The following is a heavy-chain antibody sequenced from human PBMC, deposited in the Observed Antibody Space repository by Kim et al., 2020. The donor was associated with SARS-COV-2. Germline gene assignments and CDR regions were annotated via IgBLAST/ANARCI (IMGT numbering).Heavy chain of an antibody. CDR3: ARHSTYQDILTDAFDI. V-gene: IGHV4-4*09. CDR1: GGSINNHY. CDR2: TYSSGRP. D-gene: IGHD3-9*01. Sequence: SETPSLTCTVSGGSINNHYWSWIRQAPGRGLEWIGYTYSSGRPTYNPSLQSRVSISVDASKNQVSLKLSSVTAADTAVFYCARHSTYQDILTDAFDIWGQGKMVTVSS. J-gene: IGHJ3*02.